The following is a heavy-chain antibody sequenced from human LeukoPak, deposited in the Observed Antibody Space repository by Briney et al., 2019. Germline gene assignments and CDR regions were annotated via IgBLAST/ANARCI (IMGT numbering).Heavy chain of an antibody. CDR1: GYTFTGYY. CDR2: INPNSSGT. V-gene: IGHV1-2*04. CDR3: ARTYYYDSSGYYNAWAFDI. Sequence: ASVKVSCKASGYTFTGYYMHWVRQAPGQGLEWMGWINPNSSGTNYVQKFRGWVTMTRDTSISTAYMELSRLRFDDTAVYYCARTYYYDSSGYYNAWAFDIWGQGTMVTVSS. D-gene: IGHD3-22*01. J-gene: IGHJ3*02.